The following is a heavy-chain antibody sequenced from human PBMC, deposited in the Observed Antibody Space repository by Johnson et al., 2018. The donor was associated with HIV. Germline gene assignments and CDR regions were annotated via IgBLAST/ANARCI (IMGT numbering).Heavy chain of an antibody. Sequence: VQLVESGGGVVRPGGSLRLSCAASGFTFDDYGMSWVRQAPGKGLEWVSGIDWNGGSTGYADSVKGRFTISRDNTKNSLYLQMNSLRAEDTALYYCARGNYYGSGSYGAVDIWGQGTMVTVSS. V-gene: IGHV3-20*04. CDR2: IDWNGGST. D-gene: IGHD3-10*01. J-gene: IGHJ3*02. CDR1: GFTFDDYG. CDR3: ARGNYYGSGSYGAVDI.